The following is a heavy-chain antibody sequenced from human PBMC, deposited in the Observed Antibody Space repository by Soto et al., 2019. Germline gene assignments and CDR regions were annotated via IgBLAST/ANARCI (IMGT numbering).Heavy chain of an antibody. D-gene: IGHD3-22*01. CDR2: IYSGGST. CDR1: GFTFSSYS. V-gene: IGHV3-66*01. CDR3: ARGVRDSSGPYYFDY. J-gene: IGHJ4*02. Sequence: GGSLRLSCAASGFTFSSYSMNWVRQAPGKGLEWVSVIYSGGSTYYADSVKGRFTISRDNSKNTLYLQMNSLRAEDTAVYYCARGVRDSSGPYYFDYWGQGTLVTVSS.